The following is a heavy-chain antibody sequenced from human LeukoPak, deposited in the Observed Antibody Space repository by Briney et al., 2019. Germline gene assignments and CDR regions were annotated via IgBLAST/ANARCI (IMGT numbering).Heavy chain of an antibody. CDR3: ARGPNKSDGGNSGSAWFDP. CDR2: MNPNSGNT. CDR1: GYTFTTYD. Sequence: ASVKVSCKASGYTFTTYDINWVRQATGQGLEWMGWMNPNSGNTGYAQKFQGRVTMTRTTSISTAYMELSSLRSEDTAVYYCARGPNKSDGGNSGSAWFDPWGQGTLVTVSS. D-gene: IGHD4-23*01. J-gene: IGHJ5*02. V-gene: IGHV1-8*01.